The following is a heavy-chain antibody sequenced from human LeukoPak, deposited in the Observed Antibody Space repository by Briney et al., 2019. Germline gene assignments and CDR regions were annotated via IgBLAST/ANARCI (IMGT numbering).Heavy chain of an antibody. V-gene: IGHV4-4*02. Sequence: PSETLSLTCAVSGGSISSSNWWSWVRQPPGKGLEWIGEIYHSGSTNYNPSLKSRVTISVDKSKNQFSLKLSSVTAADTAVYYCAGKAYGDYGYFQHWGQGTLVTVSS. CDR1: GGSISSSNW. CDR2: IYHSGST. D-gene: IGHD4-17*01. CDR3: AGKAYGDYGYFQH. J-gene: IGHJ1*01.